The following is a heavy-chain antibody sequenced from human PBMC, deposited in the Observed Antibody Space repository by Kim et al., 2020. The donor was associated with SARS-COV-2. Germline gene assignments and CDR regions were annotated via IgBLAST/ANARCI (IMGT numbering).Heavy chain of an antibody. CDR3: ERAYAYSSGWWRIDY. D-gene: IGHD6-19*01. V-gene: IGHV3-21*01. CDR1: GFTFSSYS. J-gene: IGHJ4*02. Sequence: GGSLRLSCAASGFTFSSYSLNWVRQAPGKGLEWVSSISSSSSYIYNADSVKGRVTISRATAKNSLYLQMNSLGAEDTAVYYCERAYAYSSGWWRIDYWGQGTLVTVSS. CDR2: ISSSSSYI.